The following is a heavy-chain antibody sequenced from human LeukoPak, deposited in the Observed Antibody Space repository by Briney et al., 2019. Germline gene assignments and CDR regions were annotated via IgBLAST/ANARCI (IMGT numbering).Heavy chain of an antibody. CDR3: ARTDMTTVTINY. J-gene: IGHJ4*02. CDR1: GGSISRYY. D-gene: IGHD4-17*01. Sequence: PSETLSLTCTVSGGSISRYYWSWIRQPPGKGLEWIGYIYYSGSTNYNPSLKSRVTISVDTSKNQLSLRLSSVTAADTAVYYCARTDMTTVTINYWGQGTLVTVSS. V-gene: IGHV4-59*08. CDR2: IYYSGST.